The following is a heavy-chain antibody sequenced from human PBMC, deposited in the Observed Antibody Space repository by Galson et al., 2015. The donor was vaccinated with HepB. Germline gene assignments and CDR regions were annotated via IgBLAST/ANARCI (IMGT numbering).Heavy chain of an antibody. CDR1: GFTFSSYA. J-gene: IGHJ3*02. CDR2: ISYDGSNK. D-gene: IGHD3-22*01. CDR3: ARDPTHRYDKDRGAFDI. Sequence: SLRLSCAASGFTFSSYAMHWVRQAPGKGLEWVAVISYDGSNKYYADSVKGRFTISRDNSKNTLYLQMNSLRAEDTAVYYCARDPTHRYDKDRGAFDIWGQGTMVTVSS. V-gene: IGHV3-30*04.